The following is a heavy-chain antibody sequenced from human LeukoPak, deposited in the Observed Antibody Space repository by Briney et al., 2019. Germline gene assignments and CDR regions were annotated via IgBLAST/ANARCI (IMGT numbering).Heavy chain of an antibody. CDR2: INPSGGST. CDR3: AREIAAAGPWFDP. CDR1: GYTFTSYY. Sequence: GASVKVSCKASGYTFTSYYMHWVRQAPGQGLEWMGIINPSGGSTSYAQKFQGRVTMTRDTSTSTVYMELSSLRSEDAAVYYCAREIAAAGPWFDPWGQGTLVTVSS. V-gene: IGHV1-46*01. J-gene: IGHJ5*02. D-gene: IGHD6-13*01.